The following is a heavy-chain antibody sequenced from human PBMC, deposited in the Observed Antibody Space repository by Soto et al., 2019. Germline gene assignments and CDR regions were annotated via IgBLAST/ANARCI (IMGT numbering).Heavy chain of an antibody. CDR1: GFTLSSFW. V-gene: IGHV3-7*01. CDR2: IKQDGSET. CDR3: ARVDDSAWYTRDY. J-gene: IGHJ4*02. D-gene: IGHD6-19*01. Sequence: PXGSLRLACGAAGFTLSSFWMNWVRQAPGKGLEWVANIKQDGSETSYVDSVKGRFTISRDNAKNSLYLQMNSLRAEDTAVYYCARVDDSAWYTRDYWGQGTLVTVSS.